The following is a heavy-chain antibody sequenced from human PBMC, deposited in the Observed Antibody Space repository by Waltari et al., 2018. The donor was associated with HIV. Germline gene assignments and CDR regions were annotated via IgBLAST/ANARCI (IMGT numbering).Heavy chain of an antibody. CDR1: SGSVISYF. D-gene: IGHD3-3*01. V-gene: IGHV4-59*02. Sequence: QVQLRESGPGLVKPSETLSLTCSVSSGSVISYFCRWIRQSPGKGLEWIGQIHYSGTVTYNPSLKSRVMISVDSSRNQFFLDLNSVTAADTAVYYCARNWDEFWSGSTHPGLDPWGPGILVTVSS. J-gene: IGHJ5*02. CDR2: IHYSGTV. CDR3: ARNWDEFWSGSTHPGLDP.